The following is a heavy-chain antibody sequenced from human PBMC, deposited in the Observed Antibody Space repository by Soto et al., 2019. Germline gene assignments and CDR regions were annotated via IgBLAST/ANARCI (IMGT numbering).Heavy chain of an antibody. J-gene: IGHJ2*01. CDR3: ARKGEGNGLSNWYFDL. CDR2: IIPILGIA. V-gene: IGHV1-69*02. D-gene: IGHD1-26*01. Sequence: QVQLVQSGAEVKKPGSSVKVSCKASGGTFSSYTISWVRQAPGQGLEWMGRIIPILGIANYAQKFQGRVTITADKPTSTAYMELSSLRSEDTAVYYCARKGEGNGLSNWYFDLWGRGTLVTVSS. CDR1: GGTFSSYT.